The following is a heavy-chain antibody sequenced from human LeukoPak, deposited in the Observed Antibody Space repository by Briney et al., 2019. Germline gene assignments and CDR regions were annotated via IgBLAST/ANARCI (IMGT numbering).Heavy chain of an antibody. D-gene: IGHD5-24*01. J-gene: IGHJ4*02. V-gene: IGHV3-33*08. CDR2: IWYDGSNK. CDR3: ARDNRGYNYFDY. Sequence: PGGSLRLSCAASGFTFSSYGMHWVRQAPGKGLEWVAVIWYDGSNKYYADSAKGRFTISRDNSENTLYLQMNSLRAEDTAVYYCARDNRGYNYFDYWGQGTLVTVSS. CDR1: GFTFSSYG.